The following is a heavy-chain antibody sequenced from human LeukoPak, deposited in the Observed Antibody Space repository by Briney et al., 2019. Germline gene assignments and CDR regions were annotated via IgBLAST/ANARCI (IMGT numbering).Heavy chain of an antibody. Sequence: SSETLSLTCAVSGGSISSSSYYWGWIRQPPGKGLEWIASIYYSGSTYYNPSLKSRVTISVDTSKNQFSLKLSSVTAADTAVYYCARSFGYCSSTSCYGVGDYWGQGTLVTASS. D-gene: IGHD2-2*03. J-gene: IGHJ4*02. CDR2: IYYSGST. V-gene: IGHV4-39*01. CDR1: GGSISSSSYY. CDR3: ARSFGYCSSTSCYGVGDY.